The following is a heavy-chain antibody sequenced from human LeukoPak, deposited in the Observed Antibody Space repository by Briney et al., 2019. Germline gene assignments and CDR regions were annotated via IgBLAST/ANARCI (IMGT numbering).Heavy chain of an antibody. Sequence: ASVKVSCKASGYTFTGYYMHWVRQAPGQGLEWMGWIDSNSGGTNYAQKFQGRVTMTRDTSISTAYMELSRLRSDDTAVYYCARSSRIVVVIIADPSPRDAFDIWGQGTMVTVSS. CDR2: IDSNSGGT. CDR3: ARSSRIVVVIIADPSPRDAFDI. J-gene: IGHJ3*02. V-gene: IGHV1-2*02. D-gene: IGHD3-22*01. CDR1: GYTFTGYY.